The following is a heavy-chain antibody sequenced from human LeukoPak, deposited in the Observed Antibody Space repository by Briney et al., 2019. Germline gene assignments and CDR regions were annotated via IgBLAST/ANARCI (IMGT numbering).Heavy chain of an antibody. Sequence: SETLSLTCTVSGGSISSGSYYWSWIRQPAGKGLEWTGRIYTSGSTNYNPSLKSRVTISVDTSKNQFSLKLSSVTAADTAVYYCARSVGATRPYYFDYWGQGTLVTVSS. CDR3: ARSVGATRPYYFDY. V-gene: IGHV4-61*02. J-gene: IGHJ4*02. CDR2: IYTSGST. D-gene: IGHD1-26*01. CDR1: GGSISSGSYY.